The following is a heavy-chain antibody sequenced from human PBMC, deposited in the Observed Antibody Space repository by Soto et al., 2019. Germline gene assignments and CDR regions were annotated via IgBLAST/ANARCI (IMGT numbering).Heavy chain of an antibody. Sequence: PGGSLRLSCAASGFTFSSYSMNWVRQAPGKGLEWVSYISSGSSTMYYADSVKGRFTISRDNAKNSLFLHMNSLRDEDTAVYYCARDSTDADSGSYSGDYWGQGTLVTVSS. CDR2: ISSGSSTM. CDR3: ARDSTDADSGSYSGDY. V-gene: IGHV3-48*02. J-gene: IGHJ4*02. D-gene: IGHD1-26*01. CDR1: GFTFSSYS.